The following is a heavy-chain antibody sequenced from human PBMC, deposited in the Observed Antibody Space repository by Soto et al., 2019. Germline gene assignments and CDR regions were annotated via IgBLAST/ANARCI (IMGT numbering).Heavy chain of an antibody. CDR1: GGTFISYT. V-gene: IGHV1-69*04. CDR3: ARESGDCSGGSCYSSAFDI. Sequence: ASVKVSCKASGGTFISYTISWVRQAPGQGLEWMGRIIPILGIANYAQKFQGRVTITADKSTSTAYMELSSLRSEDTAVYYCARESGDCSGGSCYSSAFDIWGQGRRVSVSS. J-gene: IGHJ3*02. D-gene: IGHD2-15*01. CDR2: IIPILGIA.